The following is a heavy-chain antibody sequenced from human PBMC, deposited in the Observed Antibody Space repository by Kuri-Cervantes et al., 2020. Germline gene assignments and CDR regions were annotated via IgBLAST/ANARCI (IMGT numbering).Heavy chain of an antibody. J-gene: IGHJ5*02. Sequence: GESLKISCAASGFTFSSYTMNWVRQAPGKGLEWVSYISSSGSTIYYADSVKGRFTISRDNAKNSLYLQMNSLRAEDTALYYCAKGPTVTTRGNWFDPWGQGTLVTVSS. D-gene: IGHD4-17*01. CDR1: GFTFSSYT. V-gene: IGHV3-48*04. CDR2: ISSSGSTI. CDR3: AKGPTVTTRGNWFDP.